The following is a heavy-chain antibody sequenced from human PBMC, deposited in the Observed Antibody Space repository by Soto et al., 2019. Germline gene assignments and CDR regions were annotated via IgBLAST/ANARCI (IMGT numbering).Heavy chain of an antibody. CDR3: ARGRATMVRGVIITFYYYGMDV. Sequence: PSETLSLTCTVSGGSISSYYWSWIRQPPGKGLEWIGYIYYSGSTNYNPSLKSRVTISVDTSKNQFSLKLSSVTAADTAVYYCARGRATMVRGVIITFYYYGMDVWGQGTTVTVS. D-gene: IGHD3-10*01. CDR2: IYYSGST. CDR1: GGSISSYY. J-gene: IGHJ6*02. V-gene: IGHV4-59*01.